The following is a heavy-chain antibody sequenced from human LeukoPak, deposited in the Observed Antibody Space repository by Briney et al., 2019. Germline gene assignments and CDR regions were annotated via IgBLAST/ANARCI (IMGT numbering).Heavy chain of an antibody. CDR2: IIPIFGTA. J-gene: IGHJ3*02. D-gene: IGHD6-13*01. CDR3: ATSFAGYSPDAFDI. CDR1: GGTFSSYA. V-gene: IGHV1-69*06. Sequence: GSSVKVSCKASGGTFSSYAISWVRQAPGPGLEWMGGIIPIFGTANYAQKFQGRVTITADKSTSTAYMELSSLRSEDTAVYYCATSFAGYSPDAFDIWGQGTMVTVSS.